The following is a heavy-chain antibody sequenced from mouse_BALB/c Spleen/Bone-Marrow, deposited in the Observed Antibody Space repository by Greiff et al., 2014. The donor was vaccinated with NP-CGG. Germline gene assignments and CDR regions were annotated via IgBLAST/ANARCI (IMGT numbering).Heavy chain of an antibody. CDR3: ARYGNYCYAMDY. V-gene: IGHV14-3*02. Sequence: VQLQQSGAELVKPGASVKLSCTASGFNIKDTYMRWVKQRPEQGLEWIGRIDPANGNTKYDPKFQGKATITADTPSNTAYLQLSSLTSEDTAVYYCARYGNYCYAMDYWGQGTSVTVSS. CDR2: IDPANGNT. D-gene: IGHD2-1*01. J-gene: IGHJ4*01. CDR1: GFNIKDTY.